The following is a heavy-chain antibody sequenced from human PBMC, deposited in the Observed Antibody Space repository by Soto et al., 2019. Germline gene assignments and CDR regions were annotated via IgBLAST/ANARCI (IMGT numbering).Heavy chain of an antibody. D-gene: IGHD3-9*01. J-gene: IGHJ5*02. CDR3: AGNVHNPYDILTGYLYNWFDP. Sequence: SETLSLTCTVSGGSISSYYWSWIRQPPGKGLEWIGYIYYSGSTNYNPSLKSRVTISVDTSKNQFSLKLSSVTAADTAVYYCAGNVHNPYDILTGYLYNWFDPWGQGTLVTVSS. V-gene: IGHV4-59*01. CDR2: IYYSGST. CDR1: GGSISSYY.